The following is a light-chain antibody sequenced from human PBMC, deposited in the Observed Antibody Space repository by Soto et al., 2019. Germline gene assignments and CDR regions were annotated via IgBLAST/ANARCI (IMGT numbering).Light chain of an antibody. CDR2: EVS. J-gene: IGLJ1*01. Sequence: QSALTQPPSVSGSPGQSVAISCTGTSSEVGSYNRVSWYQQPPGAAPKLMIYEVSNRPSGVPDRFSGSKSGNTASLIISGLQAEDEADYYCNSYTGSSTYVFGTGTMVTVL. CDR1: SSEVGSYNR. CDR3: NSYTGSSTYV. V-gene: IGLV2-18*02.